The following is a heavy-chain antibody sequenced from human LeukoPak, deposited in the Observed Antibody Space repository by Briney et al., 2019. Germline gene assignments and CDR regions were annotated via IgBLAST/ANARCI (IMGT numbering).Heavy chain of an antibody. J-gene: IGHJ4*02. Sequence: SQTLSLTCTVSGDSISSGNYYWSWIRQHPGKGLEWIGCFSYSGSTYYNPSLKSRITTSADTSKNQFSLKLSSVTAADTAVYYCATGDGYNSFDYWGQGTLVTVSS. V-gene: IGHV4-31*03. CDR3: ATGDGYNSFDY. CDR1: GDSISSGNYY. D-gene: IGHD5-24*01. CDR2: FSYSGST.